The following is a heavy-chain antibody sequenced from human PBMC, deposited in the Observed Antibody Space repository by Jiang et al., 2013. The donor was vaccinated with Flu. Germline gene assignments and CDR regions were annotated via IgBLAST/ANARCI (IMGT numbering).Heavy chain of an antibody. V-gene: IGHV6-1*01. J-gene: IGHJ6*02. CDR1: GDSVSSNSAA. Sequence: QTLSFTCAISGDSVSSNSAAWNWIRQSPSRGLEWLGRTYYRSKWYNDYAVSVKSRITINPDTSKNQFSLQLNSVTPEDTAVYYCARDLIDSSGYHPGIGYYGMDVWGQGTTVTVSS. D-gene: IGHD3-22*01. CDR2: TYYRSKWYN. CDR3: ARDLIDSSGYHPGIGYYGMDV.